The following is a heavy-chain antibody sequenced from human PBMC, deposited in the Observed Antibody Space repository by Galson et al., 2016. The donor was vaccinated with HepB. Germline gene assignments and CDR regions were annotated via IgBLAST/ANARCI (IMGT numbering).Heavy chain of an antibody. Sequence: SLRLSCAASGFSFTNPWMTWVRQAPGKGLEWVANIRQDGNEKYHAEFVKGRFTISRDNAKNSLYLQMSGLRPEDTAVYYCARDSGYCSGGSCYGDAFDVWGQGAMVTVSS. J-gene: IGHJ3*01. CDR3: ARDSGYCSGGSCYGDAFDV. CDR2: IRQDGNEK. V-gene: IGHV3-7*01. CDR1: GFSFTNPW. D-gene: IGHD2-15*01.